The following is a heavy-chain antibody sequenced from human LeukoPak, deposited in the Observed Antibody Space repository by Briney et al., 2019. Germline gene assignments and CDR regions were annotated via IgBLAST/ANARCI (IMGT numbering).Heavy chain of an antibody. CDR2: INPNSGGT. Sequence: GASVKVSCKASGYTFTGYYMRWVRQAPGQGLEWMGWINPNSGGTNYAQKFQGRVTMTRDTSISTAYMELSRLRSDDTAVYYCARDVVVRFLEWYSGGYYYYMDVWGKGTTVTVSS. V-gene: IGHV1-2*02. J-gene: IGHJ6*03. CDR1: GYTFTGYY. D-gene: IGHD3-3*01. CDR3: ARDVVVRFLEWYSGGYYYYMDV.